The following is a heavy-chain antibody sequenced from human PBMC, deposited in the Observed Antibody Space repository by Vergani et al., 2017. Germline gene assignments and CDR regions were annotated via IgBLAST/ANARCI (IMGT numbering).Heavy chain of an antibody. CDR3: AKAYYYETQNWFDP. Sequence: EVQLLESGGGLVKPGGSLRLSCAASGFTFSSYAMSWVCQAPGKGLEWVSAISGSGCSTYYADSVKGRFTISRDNSKNTLYLQMNSLRAEDTAVYYCAKAYYYETQNWFDPWGQGTLVTVSS. CDR1: GFTFSSYA. D-gene: IGHD3-22*01. CDR2: ISGSGCST. V-gene: IGHV3-23*01. J-gene: IGHJ5*02.